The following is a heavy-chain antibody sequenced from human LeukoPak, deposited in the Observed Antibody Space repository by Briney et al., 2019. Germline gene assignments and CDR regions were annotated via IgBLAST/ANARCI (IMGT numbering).Heavy chain of an antibody. CDR2: ISSSGSTI. CDR3: ARDDYGGIDY. D-gene: IGHD4-17*01. CDR1: GFTFSSYE. J-gene: IGHJ4*02. V-gene: IGHV3-48*03. Sequence: PGGSLRLSCAAPGFTFSSYEMNWVRQAPGKGLEWVSYISSSGSTIYYADSVKGRFTISRDNAKNSLYLQMNSLRAEDTAVYYCARDDYGGIDYWGQGTLVTVSS.